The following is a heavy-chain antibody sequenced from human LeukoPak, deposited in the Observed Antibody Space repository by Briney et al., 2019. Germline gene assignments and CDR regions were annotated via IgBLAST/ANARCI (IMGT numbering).Heavy chain of an antibody. V-gene: IGHV4-34*01. CDR2: INHSGST. CDR3: ARVTGYMIEDYFDY. J-gene: IGHJ4*02. CDR1: GGSFSGYY. D-gene: IGHD3-22*01. Sequence: SETLSLTCAVYGGSFSGYYWSWIRQPPGKGLEWIGEINHSGSTDYNPSLKSRVTISVDTSKNQFSLKLSSVTAADTAVYYCARVTGYMIEDYFDYWGQGTLVTVSS.